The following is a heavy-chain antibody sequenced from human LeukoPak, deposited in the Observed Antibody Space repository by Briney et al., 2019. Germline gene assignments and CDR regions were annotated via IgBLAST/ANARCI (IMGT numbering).Heavy chain of an antibody. CDR3: ASSAAPLDWFDP. Sequence: SETLSLTCAVYGGSFSGYYWSWIRQPPGKGLEWIGEINHSGSTNYNPSLKSRVTISVDTSKNQFSLKLSSVTAADTAVYYCASSAAPLDWFDPWGQGTLVTVSS. CDR1: GGSFSGYY. CDR2: INHSGST. J-gene: IGHJ5*02. V-gene: IGHV4-34*01. D-gene: IGHD2-15*01.